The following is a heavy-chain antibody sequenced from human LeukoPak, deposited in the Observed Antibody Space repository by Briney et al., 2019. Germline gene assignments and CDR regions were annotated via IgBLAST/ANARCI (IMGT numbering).Heavy chain of an antibody. CDR1: GYTFSSFD. D-gene: IGHD4-23*01. Sequence: GASVKVSFKASGYTFSSFDISWVRQAPGQGLEWMGWISSYNGNRNYAQKLQDRVTMTTDTSTSTAYMDLRSLRSDDTAVYYCARGNSYGGNSGYNFDSWGQGTLVTVSS. J-gene: IGHJ4*02. V-gene: IGHV1-18*01. CDR3: ARGNSYGGNSGYNFDS. CDR2: ISSYNGNR.